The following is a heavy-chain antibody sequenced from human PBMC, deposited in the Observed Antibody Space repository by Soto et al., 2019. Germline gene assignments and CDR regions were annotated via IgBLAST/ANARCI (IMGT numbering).Heavy chain of an antibody. CDR3: VKDNMVRGVIGYSDY. CDR1: GLKFGSYA. CDR2: ISGSGGST. J-gene: IGHJ4*02. D-gene: IGHD3-10*01. Sequence: GGSMRLSWGAAGLKFGSYAGSWVSQDQGKGLEWVSAISGSGGSTYYAGSVKGRFTISRDNSKNTLYLQMNSLGAEDTAVYYCVKDNMVRGVIGYSDYWGQGTLVTVSS. V-gene: IGHV3-23*01.